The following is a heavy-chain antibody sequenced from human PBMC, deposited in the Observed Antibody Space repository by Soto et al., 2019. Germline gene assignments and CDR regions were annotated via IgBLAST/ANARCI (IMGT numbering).Heavy chain of an antibody. V-gene: IGHV1-18*01. J-gene: IGHJ6*02. Sequence: QVQLVQSGAEVKKPGASVKVSCKASGYTFTSSGISWVRQAPGQGLEWMGWISTDNGNTNYAQHLQGRVSKTTDTSTSTAYMDLRSLRSDDTAVYYCARDQGITTFGVYSMYYYGMDVWGQGTTVTVSS. CDR2: ISTDNGNT. CDR1: GYTFTSSG. CDR3: ARDQGITTFGVYSMYYYGMDV. D-gene: IGHD3-3*01.